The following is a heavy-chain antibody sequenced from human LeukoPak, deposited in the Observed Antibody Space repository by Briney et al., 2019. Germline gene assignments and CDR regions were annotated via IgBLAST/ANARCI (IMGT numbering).Heavy chain of an antibody. Sequence: SGPTLVNPTQTLTLTCTFSGFSLSTSGVGVGWIRQPPGKALEWLAHIYWNDDKRYSPSLKSRLTITKDTSKNQVVLTMTNMDPVDTATYYCAHTYGDPPLAYFDYWGQGTLVTVSS. J-gene: IGHJ4*02. CDR3: AHTYGDPPLAYFDY. CDR1: GFSLSTSGVG. V-gene: IGHV2-5*01. CDR2: IYWNDDK. D-gene: IGHD4-17*01.